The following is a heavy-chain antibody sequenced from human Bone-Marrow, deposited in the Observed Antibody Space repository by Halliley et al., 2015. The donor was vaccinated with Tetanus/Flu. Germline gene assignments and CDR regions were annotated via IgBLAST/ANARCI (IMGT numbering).Heavy chain of an antibody. CDR1: GFPFSGTA. V-gene: IGHV3-23*01. CDR2: IVGSGSST. D-gene: IGHD4-17*01. CDR3: VKGRGLTAEFDH. Sequence: SLRLSCAASGFPFSGTAMNWVRQAPGKGLEWVAAIVGSGSSTPYADSVKGRFTISRDNSENRLHLHMSSLRAEDTAVYYCVKGRGLTAEFDHWGQGVLVTVSS. J-gene: IGHJ4*02.